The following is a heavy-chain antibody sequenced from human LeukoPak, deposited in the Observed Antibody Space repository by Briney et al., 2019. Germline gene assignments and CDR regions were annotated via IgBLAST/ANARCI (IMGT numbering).Heavy chain of an antibody. Sequence: GGSLRLSCAASGFTFSDYYMTWIRQAPGEGLEWVSYISSSSDYTNYADSVKGRFTISRDNAKNSLYLQMNSLRAEDTAVYYCARVDDDNTPGLEYWGQGTLVTVSS. J-gene: IGHJ4*02. V-gene: IGHV3-11*05. CDR1: GFTFSDYY. CDR2: ISSSSDYT. CDR3: ARVDDDNTPGLEY. D-gene: IGHD3-22*01.